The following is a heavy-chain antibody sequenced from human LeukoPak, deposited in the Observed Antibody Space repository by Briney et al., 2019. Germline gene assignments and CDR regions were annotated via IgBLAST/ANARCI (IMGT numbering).Heavy chain of an antibody. Sequence: GGSLRLSCAASGFTFSSYWMNWVRQAPGKGLEWVSSISSSSGYIYYADSVKGRFTISRDNAKNSLYLQMNSLRDEDTAIYYCARETTVIKKIDYWGQGTLVTVSS. D-gene: IGHD4-17*01. CDR3: ARETTVIKKIDY. V-gene: IGHV3-21*01. J-gene: IGHJ4*02. CDR2: ISSSSGYI. CDR1: GFTFSSYW.